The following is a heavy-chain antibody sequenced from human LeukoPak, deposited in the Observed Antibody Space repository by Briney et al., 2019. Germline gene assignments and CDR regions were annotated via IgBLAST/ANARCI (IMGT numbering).Heavy chain of an antibody. J-gene: IGHJ4*02. D-gene: IGHD4-11*01. CDR1: GVSISSYY. CDR2: IYYSGST. V-gene: IGHV4-59*08. Sequence: SETLSLTCTVSGVSISSYYWSWIRQPPGKGLEWIGYIYYSGSTNYNPSLKSRVTISVDTSKNQLSLKMTSVTAADTAFYFCARSEINDYMNYWGQGMPVTVSS. CDR3: ARSEINDYMNY.